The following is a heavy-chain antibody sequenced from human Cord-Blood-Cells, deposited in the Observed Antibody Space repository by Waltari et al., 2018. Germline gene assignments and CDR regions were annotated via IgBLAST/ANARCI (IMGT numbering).Heavy chain of an antibody. J-gene: IGHJ5*02. Sequence: QVQLVQSGAEVKKPGASVKVSCKVSGYTLTEFSMHRVRLAPGTGREWMGGFDPEDGETIYAQKFQGRVTMTEDTSTDTAYMELSSLRSEDTAVYYCATGGYDYIWGSYRYNWFDPWGQGTLVTVSS. CDR2: FDPEDGET. D-gene: IGHD3-16*02. CDR1: GYTLTEFS. V-gene: IGHV1-24*01. CDR3: ATGGYDYIWGSYRYNWFDP.